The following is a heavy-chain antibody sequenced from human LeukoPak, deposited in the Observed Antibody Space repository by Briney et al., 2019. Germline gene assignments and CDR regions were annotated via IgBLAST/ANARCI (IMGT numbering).Heavy chain of an antibody. J-gene: IGHJ4*02. CDR1: GYSFTSHY. CDR3: TLYNY. V-gene: IGHV1-46*01. CDR2: INPSGSST. D-gene: IGHD2-2*02. Sequence: ASVKVSCKASGYSFTSHYMHWVRQAPGQGLEWLGLINPSGSSTLYAQKFQGRVTITRDTSATTAYMELSSLRSDDMAVYYCTLYNYWGQGTLVTVSS.